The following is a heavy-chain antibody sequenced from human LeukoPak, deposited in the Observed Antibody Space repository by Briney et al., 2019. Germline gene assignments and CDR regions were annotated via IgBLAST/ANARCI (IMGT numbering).Heavy chain of an antibody. CDR3: ASSLGHSSGYYLRDHDAFDI. Sequence: GASVKVSCKASGGTFSSYAISWVRQAPGQGVEWMGRIIPILGIANYAQKFQGRVTITADKSTSTAYMELSSLRSEDTAVYYCASSLGHSSGYYLRDHDAFDIWGQGTMVTVSS. D-gene: IGHD3-22*01. V-gene: IGHV1-69*04. CDR2: IIPILGIA. CDR1: GGTFSSYA. J-gene: IGHJ3*02.